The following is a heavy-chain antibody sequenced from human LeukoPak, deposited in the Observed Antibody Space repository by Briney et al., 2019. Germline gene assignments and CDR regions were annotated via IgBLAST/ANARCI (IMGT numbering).Heavy chain of an antibody. J-gene: IGHJ3*02. Sequence: PSETLSLTCAVYGGSFSGYYWSWIRQPPGKGLEWIGEINHSGSTNYNPSLKSRVTISVDTSKNQFSLKLSSVTAADTAVYYCARHTRPGYGGYENAFDIWGQGTVVTVSS. CDR1: GGSFSGYY. CDR3: ARHTRPGYGGYENAFDI. V-gene: IGHV4-34*01. CDR2: INHSGST. D-gene: IGHD5-12*01.